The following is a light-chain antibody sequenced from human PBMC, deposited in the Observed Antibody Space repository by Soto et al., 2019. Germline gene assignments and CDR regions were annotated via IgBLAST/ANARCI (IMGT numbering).Light chain of an antibody. CDR2: DAS. CDR3: QQRRNWPQIT. Sequence: IVLTQSPATLYVSPGARDTLSCRASQSVSSYLAWYQQKPGQAPRLLSYDASNRATGIPARFSGSGSGTDFTLTIISLEPEDFAVYYCQQRRNWPQITFGQGTRLEIK. V-gene: IGKV3-11*01. CDR1: QSVSSY. J-gene: IGKJ5*01.